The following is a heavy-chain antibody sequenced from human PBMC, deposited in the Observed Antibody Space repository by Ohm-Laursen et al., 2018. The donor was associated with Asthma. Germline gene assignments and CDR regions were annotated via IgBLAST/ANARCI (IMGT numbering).Heavy chain of an antibody. CDR3: ARDGCRANRQLICYYYYYGMDV. J-gene: IGHJ6*02. CDR1: GFTFSSYW. CDR2: INSDGSNT. Sequence: SLRLSCTASGFTFSSYWMHWVRQAPGKGLVWVSRINSDGSNTTYADSVKGRFTISRDNSKNTLYLQMNSLRAEDTAVYYCARDGCRANRQLICYYYYYGMDVWGQGTTVTVSS. V-gene: IGHV3-74*01. D-gene: IGHD2-2*01.